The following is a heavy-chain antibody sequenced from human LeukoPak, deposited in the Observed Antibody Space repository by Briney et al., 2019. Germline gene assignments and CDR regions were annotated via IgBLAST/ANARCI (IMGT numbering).Heavy chain of an antibody. CDR1: GGSFSGYY. J-gene: IGHJ4*02. CDR2: IKEDGSEK. D-gene: IGHD3-22*01. V-gene: IGHV3-7*01. CDR3: AREYGYYFDS. Sequence: ETLSLTCAVYGGSFSGYYWSWIRQPPGKGLEWVANIKEDGSEKYYVDSVTGRFTISRDNAKNLLYLQMNSLRAEDTAVYFCAREYGYYFDSWGQGTLVTVSS.